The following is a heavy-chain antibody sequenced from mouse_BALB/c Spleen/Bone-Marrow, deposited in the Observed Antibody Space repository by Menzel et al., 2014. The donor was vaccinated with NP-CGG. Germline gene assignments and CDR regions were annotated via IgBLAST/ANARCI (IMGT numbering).Heavy chain of an antibody. D-gene: IGHD1-2*01. CDR2: IDPSDSET. V-gene: IGHV1S126*01. Sequence: QVQLQQSGPQVVRPGASVKISCKASGYSFTSYWMHWVKQRPGQGLEWIGMIDPSDSETRLNQKFKDKATLTVDKSSSTAYVQLSSPTSEDSAVYYCARVGLRLPYYFDYWGQGTTLTVSS. CDR1: GYSFTSYW. J-gene: IGHJ2*01. CDR3: ARVGLRLPYYFDY.